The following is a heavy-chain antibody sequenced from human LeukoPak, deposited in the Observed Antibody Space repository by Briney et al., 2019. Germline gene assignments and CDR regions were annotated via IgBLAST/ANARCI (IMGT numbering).Heavy chain of an antibody. V-gene: IGHV1-2*02. CDR3: ARDRSSRSYYGDFDY. J-gene: IGHJ4*02. CDR2: INPNSGGT. D-gene: IGHD1-26*01. CDR1: GYTFTGYY. Sequence: GASVKVSCKASGYTFTGYYMHWVRQAPGQGLEWMGWINPNSGGTNYAQKFQGRVTMTRDTSISTAYMELSRLRSDDTAVYYCARDRSSRSYYGDFDYWGQGTLVTVSS.